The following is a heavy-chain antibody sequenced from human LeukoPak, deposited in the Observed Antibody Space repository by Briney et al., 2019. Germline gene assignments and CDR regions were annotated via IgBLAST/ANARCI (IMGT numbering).Heavy chain of an antibody. CDR2: INPNSGGT. V-gene: IGHV1-2*02. CDR1: GYTFTGYC. CDR3: ARAFYDFWSGYYTPYFDY. Sequence: ASVKVSCKASGYTFTGYCMHWVRQAPGQGLEWMGWINPNSGGTNYAQKFQGRVTMTRDTSITTAYMEVSRLTFDDTAVYYCARAFYDFWSGYYTPYFDYWGQGNLVTVSS. D-gene: IGHD3-3*01. J-gene: IGHJ4*02.